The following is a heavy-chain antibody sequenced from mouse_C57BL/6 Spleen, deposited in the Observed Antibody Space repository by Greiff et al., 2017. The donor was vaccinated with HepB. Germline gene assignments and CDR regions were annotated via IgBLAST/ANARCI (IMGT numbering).Heavy chain of an antibody. D-gene: IGHD1-1*01. Sequence: QVQLQQPGAELVKPGASVKLSCKASGYTFTSYWMHWVKQRPGQGLEWIGMIHPNSGSTNYNEKFKSKATLTVDKSSSTAYMQLSSLTSEDSAVYNCGAYYGSSYNPLDYWGQGTTLTVSS. CDR1: GYTFTSYW. V-gene: IGHV1-64*01. CDR2: IHPNSGST. CDR3: GAYYGSSYNPLDY. J-gene: IGHJ2*01.